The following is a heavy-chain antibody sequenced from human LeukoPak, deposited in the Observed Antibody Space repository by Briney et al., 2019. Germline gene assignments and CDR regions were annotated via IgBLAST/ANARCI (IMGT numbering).Heavy chain of an antibody. J-gene: IGHJ6*02. CDR2: IYYSGST. CDR1: GGSVASSNNY. V-gene: IGHV4-39*07. CDR3: ARVKIRRRGHLNYYYGMDV. Sequence: SETLSLTCSVSGGSVASSNNYWGWIRQPPGKGLEWIGSIYYSGSTYYNPSLKSRVTISVDTSKNQFSLKLSSVTAADTAVYYCARVKIRRRGHLNYYYGMDVWGQGTTVTVSS.